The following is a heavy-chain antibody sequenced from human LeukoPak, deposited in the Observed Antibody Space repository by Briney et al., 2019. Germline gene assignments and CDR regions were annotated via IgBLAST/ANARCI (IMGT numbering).Heavy chain of an antibody. CDR1: GFTFSSYG. CDR3: ARGLTYSSSRGVYFDY. D-gene: IGHD6-13*01. V-gene: IGHV3-33*01. Sequence: GGSLRPSCAASGFTFSSYGMHWVCQAPGKGLEWVAVIWYDGSNKYYADSVKGRFTISRDNSKNTLYLQMNSLRAEDTAVYYCARGLTYSSSRGVYFDYWGQGTLVIVSS. CDR2: IWYDGSNK. J-gene: IGHJ4*02.